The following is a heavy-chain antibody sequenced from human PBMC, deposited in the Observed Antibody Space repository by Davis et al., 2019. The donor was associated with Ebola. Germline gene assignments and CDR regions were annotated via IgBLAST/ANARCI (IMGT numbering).Heavy chain of an antibody. CDR1: GYTFNNYG. J-gene: IGHJ2*01. Sequence: ASVKVSCKASGYTFNNYGITWVRQAPGQGLEWMGWINPNSGGTNYAQKFQGRVTMTRDTSISTAYMELSRLRSDDTAVYYCARKGVGATHWYFDLWGRGTLVTVSS. D-gene: IGHD1-26*01. CDR3: ARKGVGATHWYFDL. V-gene: IGHV1-2*02. CDR2: INPNSGGT.